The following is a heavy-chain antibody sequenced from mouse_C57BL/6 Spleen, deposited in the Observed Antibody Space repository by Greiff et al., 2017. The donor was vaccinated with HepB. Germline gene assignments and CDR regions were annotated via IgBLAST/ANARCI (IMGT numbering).Heavy chain of an antibody. CDR1: GFTFSDYG. CDR3: ARPDYYFYAMDY. CDR2: ISSGSSTI. Sequence: EVQLQESGGGLVKPGGSLKLSCAASGFTFSDYGMHWVRQAPEKGLEWVAYISSGSSTIYYADTVKGRFTISRDNAKNTLFLQMTSLRSEDTAMYYCARPDYYFYAMDYWGQGTSVTVSS. D-gene: IGHD1-1*01. J-gene: IGHJ4*01. V-gene: IGHV5-17*01.